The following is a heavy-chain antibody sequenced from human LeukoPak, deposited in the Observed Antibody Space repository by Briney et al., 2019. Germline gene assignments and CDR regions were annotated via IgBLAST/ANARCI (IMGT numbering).Heavy chain of an antibody. J-gene: IGHJ4*02. V-gene: IGHV1-24*01. CDR1: GYTLTELS. D-gene: IGHD3-9*01. CDR3: ATLVLRYFDWSRDY. Sequence: ASVKVSCKVSGYTLTELSMHWVRQAPGKGLEWMGGFDPEDGETIYAQKFQGRGTMTEDTSTDTAYMELSSLRSEDTAVYYCATLVLRYFDWSRDYWGQGTLVTVSS. CDR2: FDPEDGET.